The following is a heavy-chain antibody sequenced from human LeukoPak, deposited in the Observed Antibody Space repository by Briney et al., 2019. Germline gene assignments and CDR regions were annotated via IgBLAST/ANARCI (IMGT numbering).Heavy chain of an antibody. V-gene: IGHV1-2*02. D-gene: IGHD3-10*01. CDR2: VNPHSGGT. CDR3: ARATGYYGSGSYYSIDY. Sequence: ASVKVSCKASGYTFIDYYMHWVRQAPGQGLEWMGWVNPHSGGTNYEQKFQGRVTMTRDTSISTAYMELSRLRSDDTAVYYCARATGYYGSGSYYSIDYWGQGTLVTVSS. J-gene: IGHJ4*02. CDR1: GYTFIDYY.